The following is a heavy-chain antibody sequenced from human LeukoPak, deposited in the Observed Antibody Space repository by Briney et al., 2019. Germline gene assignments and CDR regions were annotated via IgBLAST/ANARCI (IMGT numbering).Heavy chain of an antibody. J-gene: IGHJ1*01. Sequence: GASVKVSCKASGGTFSSYAISWVRQAPGQGLEWMGGIIPIFGTANYAQKFQGRVTITADESTSTAYMELSSLRSEDTAVYHCARDRSVYYYGSGSYYNVYFQHWGQGTLVTVSS. CDR2: IIPIFGTA. D-gene: IGHD3-10*01. CDR1: GGTFSSYA. CDR3: ARDRSVYYYGSGSYYNVYFQH. V-gene: IGHV1-69*13.